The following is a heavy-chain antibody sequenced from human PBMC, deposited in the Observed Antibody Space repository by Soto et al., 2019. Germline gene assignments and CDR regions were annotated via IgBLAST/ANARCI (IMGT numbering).Heavy chain of an antibody. CDR1: GGTFSSYA. CDR3: AREGSPGGELPGMNAFDI. D-gene: IGHD1-7*01. V-gene: IGHV1-69*13. CDR2: IIPIFGTA. J-gene: IGHJ3*02. Sequence: SVKVSCKASGGTFSSYAISWVRQAPGQGLEWMGGIIPIFGTANYAQKFQGRVTITADESTSTAYMELSSLRSEDTAVYYCAREGSPGGELPGMNAFDIWGQGTMVTVSS.